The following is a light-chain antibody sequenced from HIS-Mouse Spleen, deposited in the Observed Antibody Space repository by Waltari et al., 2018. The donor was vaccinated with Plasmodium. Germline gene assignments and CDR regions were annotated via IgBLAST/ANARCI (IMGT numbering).Light chain of an antibody. CDR1: QSVSSSY. CDR2: GAS. J-gene: IGKJ1*01. Sequence: EIVLTQSPGTLSLSPGERATLSCRASQSVSSSYLAGYQQKPGQAPRLLIYGASSRATGIPDRFSGSGSGTDFTLTISRLEPEDFAVYYCQQYGSSLPWTFGQGTKVEIK. V-gene: IGKV3-20*01. CDR3: QQYGSSLPWT.